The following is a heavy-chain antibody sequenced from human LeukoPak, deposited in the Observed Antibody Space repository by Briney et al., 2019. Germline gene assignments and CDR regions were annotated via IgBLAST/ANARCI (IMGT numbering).Heavy chain of an antibody. CDR2: IYYSGST. Sequence: SETLSLTCTVSGGSISSYYWSWLRQPPGKGLEWLGYIYYSGSTNYNPSLKSRVTISVDTSKNQFSLKLSSVTAADTAVYYCARIAARPINYYYYYYMDVWGKGTTVTVSS. D-gene: IGHD6-6*01. CDR1: GGSISSYY. CDR3: ARIAARPINYYYYYYMDV. V-gene: IGHV4-59*08. J-gene: IGHJ6*03.